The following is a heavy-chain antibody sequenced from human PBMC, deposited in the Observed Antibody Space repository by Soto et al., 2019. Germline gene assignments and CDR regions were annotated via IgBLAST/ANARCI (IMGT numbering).Heavy chain of an antibody. D-gene: IGHD3-10*01. Sequence: GGSLRLSCAASGFTFSSYGMHWVRQAPGKGLEWVAVIWYDGSNKYYADSVKGRFTISRDNSKNTLYLQMNSLRAEDTAVYYCARGSYGSGSYDDYFDYWGQGTLVTVSS. CDR1: GFTFSSYG. CDR3: ARGSYGSGSYDDYFDY. V-gene: IGHV3-33*01. CDR2: IWYDGSNK. J-gene: IGHJ4*02.